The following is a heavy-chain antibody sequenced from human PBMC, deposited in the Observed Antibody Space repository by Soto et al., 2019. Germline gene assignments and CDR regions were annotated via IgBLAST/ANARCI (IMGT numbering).Heavy chain of an antibody. D-gene: IGHD2-15*01. V-gene: IGHV3-33*01. Sequence: QVQLVESGGGVVQPGRSLRLSCEASGFMFTNHGMHWVRQAPGKGLEWVAVIWSDGNKRYYADSVKGRFTVSRDTSKNTLYLQMNNLRADDTAVYYCVRGDHCSDEASHYWGQGTLVTVSS. CDR1: GFMFTNHG. CDR3: VRGDHCSDEASHY. CDR2: IWSDGNKR. J-gene: IGHJ4*02.